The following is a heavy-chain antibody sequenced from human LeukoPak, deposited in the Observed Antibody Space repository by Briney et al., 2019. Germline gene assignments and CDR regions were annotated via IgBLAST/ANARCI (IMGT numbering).Heavy chain of an antibody. CDR3: ARSRASYDFWSGYLFDY. CDR1: GGPFSGYY. CDR2: ISHSGST. J-gene: IGHJ4*02. D-gene: IGHD3-3*01. V-gene: IGHV4-34*01. Sequence: SETLSLTCAVYGGPFSGYYWTWIRQPPGKGLEWIGEISHSGSTNYNPSLKSRVAISVDASKNQFSLKLSSVTAADTAVYYCARSRASYDFWSGYLFDYWGQGTLVTVSS.